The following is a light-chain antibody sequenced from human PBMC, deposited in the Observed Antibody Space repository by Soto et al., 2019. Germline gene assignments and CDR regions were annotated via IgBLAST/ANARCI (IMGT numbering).Light chain of an antibody. Sequence: QSVLTQPASVSGSPGQSITISCTGTSSDVGAYDYVSWYQQHPDKAPKLMIYEVSNRPSGASNRFSGSKSVNTATLTISGLQADDEADYYCSSYTSSSTRVFGNGTKVTVL. CDR2: EVS. J-gene: IGLJ1*01. V-gene: IGLV2-14*03. CDR3: SSYTSSSTRV. CDR1: SSDVGAYDY.